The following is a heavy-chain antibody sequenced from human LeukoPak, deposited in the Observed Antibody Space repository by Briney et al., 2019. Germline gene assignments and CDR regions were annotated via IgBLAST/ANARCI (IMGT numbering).Heavy chain of an antibody. J-gene: IGHJ4*02. D-gene: IGHD1-26*01. V-gene: IGHV1-2*02. CDR3: ARDMDSGPDFFDY. CDR2: INTKSGAT. CDR1: GYTLTGYC. Sequence: ASVKVSCKASGYTLTGYCMHWVRQAPGQGLEWLGWINTKSGATNYAQNFQGRVTMTRDTSMSTTYMELKRLRSDDTAVYYCARDMDSGPDFFDYWGLGTLVTVSS.